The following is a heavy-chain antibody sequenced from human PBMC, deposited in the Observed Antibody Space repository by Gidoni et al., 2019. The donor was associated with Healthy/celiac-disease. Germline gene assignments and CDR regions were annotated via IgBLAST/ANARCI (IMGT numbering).Heavy chain of an antibody. V-gene: IGHV4-4*07. CDR3: ARARNYGDSPLNWYFDL. Sequence: QVQLQESGPGLVKPSETLSLPCTVSGGSISSYYWSWIRQPAGKGLEWIGRIYTSGSTNYNPSLKSRVTMSVDTSKNQFSLKLSSVTAADTAVYYCARARNYGDSPLNWYFDLWGRGTLVTVSS. J-gene: IGHJ2*01. CDR1: GGSISSYY. D-gene: IGHD4-17*01. CDR2: IYTSGST.